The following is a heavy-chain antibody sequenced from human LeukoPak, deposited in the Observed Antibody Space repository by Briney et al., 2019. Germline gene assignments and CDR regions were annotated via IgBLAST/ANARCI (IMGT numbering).Heavy chain of an antibody. CDR2: ISSSSSYI. V-gene: IGHV3-21*01. J-gene: IGHJ4*02. D-gene: IGHD3-22*01. CDR1: GFTVSNYG. CDR3: ARNYYYDSSGANPNFDY. Sequence: GRSLRLSCAASGFTVSNYGMHWVRQAPGKGLEWVSSISSSSSYIYYADSVKGRFTISRDNAKNSLYLQMNSLRAEDTAVYYCARNYYYDSSGANPNFDYWGQGTLVTVSS.